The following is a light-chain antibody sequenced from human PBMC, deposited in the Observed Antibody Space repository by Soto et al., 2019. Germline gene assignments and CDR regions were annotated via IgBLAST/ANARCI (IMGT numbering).Light chain of an antibody. CDR1: YTDVGGYNR. CDR3: VSYIESSLTHWV. CDR2: EVD. J-gene: IGLJ3*02. Sequence: VLTQPASVSGSPGQSITISCTGTYTDVGGYNRVSWYQHHAGKGPKMLIFEVDNRPSGISDRFSGSKSGDTASLTISDLQAEDEADYYCVSYIESSLTHWVFGGGTKLTVL. V-gene: IGLV2-14*01.